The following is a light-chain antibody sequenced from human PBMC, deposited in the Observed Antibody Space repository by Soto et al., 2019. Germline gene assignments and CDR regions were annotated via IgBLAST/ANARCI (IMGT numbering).Light chain of an antibody. CDR3: ATWDSSLSAVV. J-gene: IGLJ2*01. Sequence: QSVLTQPPSVSGALGQRVTISCTGSSSNIGAGYDVHWYQQFPGTAPKLLIFGNTNRPSGVPDRFSGSKSGTSASLAITGLQAEDEADYYCATWDSSLSAVVFGGGTKLTVL. V-gene: IGLV1-40*01. CDR2: GNT. CDR1: SSNIGAGYD.